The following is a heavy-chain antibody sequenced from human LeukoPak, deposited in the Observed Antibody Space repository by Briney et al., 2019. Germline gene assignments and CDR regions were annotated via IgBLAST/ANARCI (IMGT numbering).Heavy chain of an antibody. CDR2: VSGSGGST. CDR3: AKAFNTAMVTYYYYMDV. D-gene: IGHD5-18*01. V-gene: IGHV3-23*01. Sequence: PGGSLRLSCAASGFTFSSYAMSWVRQAPGKGLEWVSAVSGSGGSTYYADSMKGRFTISRDNSKNTLYLQMNSLRAEDTAVYYCAKAFNTAMVTYYYYMDVWGKGTTVTVSS. J-gene: IGHJ6*03. CDR1: GFTFSSYA.